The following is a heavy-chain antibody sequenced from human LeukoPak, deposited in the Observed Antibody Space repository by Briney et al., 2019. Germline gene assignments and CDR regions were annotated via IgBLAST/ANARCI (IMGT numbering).Heavy chain of an antibody. Sequence: SETLSLTCTVSGGSISSSSYYWGWIRQPPGKGLEGIGSNYYRGSTYYNPSLKSPVTISVDTSMNQFSLKLSSVTAADTAVYYCARDLKCSSTSCRYYYYYYMDVWGKGTTVTVSS. V-gene: IGHV4-39*01. J-gene: IGHJ6*03. CDR3: ARDLKCSSTSCRYYYYYYMDV. CDR1: GGSISSSSYY. CDR2: NYYRGST. D-gene: IGHD2-2*01.